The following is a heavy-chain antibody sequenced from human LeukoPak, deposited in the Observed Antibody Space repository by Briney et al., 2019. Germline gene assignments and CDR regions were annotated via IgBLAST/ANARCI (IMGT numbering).Heavy chain of an antibody. Sequence: GESLKISCEGSGFSFASYWSGGLRQMPGKGLEWMGIIYPCDSDTTYSPSFQGHITISADKSSSTAYMQWSSLKASDTALYYCARPNITYSYDSSGYDAFDIWGQGPMVTVAS. V-gene: IGHV5-51*01. D-gene: IGHD3-22*01. CDR1: GFSFASYW. J-gene: IGHJ3*02. CDR3: ARPNITYSYDSSGYDAFDI. CDR2: IYPCDSDT.